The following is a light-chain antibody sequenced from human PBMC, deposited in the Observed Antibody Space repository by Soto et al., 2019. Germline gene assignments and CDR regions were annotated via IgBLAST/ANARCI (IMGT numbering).Light chain of an antibody. V-gene: IGKV1-39*01. CDR1: QSISNS. CDR3: QQTVSPPYT. J-gene: IGKJ2*01. CDR2: VAS. Sequence: DIQMTQSLSSLSASVGDTVTITCRASQSISNSLSWYQQKPGKAPKFLIYVASTLQRGVPSRFTGSGSETDFTLTISSLQPEDVATYYCQQTVSPPYTFGQGTKLEIK.